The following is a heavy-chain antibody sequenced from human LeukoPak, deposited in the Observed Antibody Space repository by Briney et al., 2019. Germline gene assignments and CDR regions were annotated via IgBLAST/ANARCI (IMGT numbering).Heavy chain of an antibody. CDR1: GGSISSSSYY. CDR2: IYYSGST. D-gene: IGHD4-17*01. V-gene: IGHV4-39*07. Sequence: SETLSLTCTVSGGSISSSSYYWGWIRQPPGKGLEWIGSIYYSGSTYYNPSLKSRVTISVDTSKNQFSLKLSSVTAADTAVYYCVTYDYGESPLDYWGQGTLVTVSS. CDR3: VTYDYGESPLDY. J-gene: IGHJ4*02.